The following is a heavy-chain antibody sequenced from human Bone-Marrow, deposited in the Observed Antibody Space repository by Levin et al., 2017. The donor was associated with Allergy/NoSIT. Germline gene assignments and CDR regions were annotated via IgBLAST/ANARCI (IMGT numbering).Heavy chain of an antibody. D-gene: IGHD2-15*01. J-gene: IGHJ6*04. Sequence: ASVKVSCKASGYTLTHYGISWVRQAPGQGLEWIGWISAFNGNTNFAQNFEGRVTLTIDTSTSTVFMKLTDLKSDDTAVYYCARDNVGGFCSGGSCSKEYYAMDVWGGGTAVTVSS. CDR1: GYTLTHYG. V-gene: IGHV1-18*01. CDR3: ARDNVGGFCSGGSCSKEYYAMDV. CDR2: ISAFNGNT.